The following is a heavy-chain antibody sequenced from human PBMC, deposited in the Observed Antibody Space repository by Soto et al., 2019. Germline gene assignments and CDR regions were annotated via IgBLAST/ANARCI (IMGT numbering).Heavy chain of an antibody. CDR1: GYTFTSYG. J-gene: IGHJ4*02. V-gene: IGHV1-18*01. CDR2: ISAYNGNT. Sequence: GASLKVSCTASGYTFTSYGIAWMRQAPGQGLEWMGWISAYNGNTDYAQKLHGRVTMTSDTSTGTAYMELGSLRSEDTAVYYCARDLGWWPWDYWGQGTLVTVSS. D-gene: IGHD2-15*01. CDR3: ARDLGWWPWDY.